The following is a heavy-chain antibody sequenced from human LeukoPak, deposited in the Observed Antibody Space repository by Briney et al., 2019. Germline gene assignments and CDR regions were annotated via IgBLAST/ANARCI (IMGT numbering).Heavy chain of an antibody. Sequence: GRSLRLSCTASGFTFSTYGMHWVRQAPGKGLEWVSFISFDGSNKYYADSVKGRFTISRDNSKNTLYLQMNSLRAEDTAVYYCAKAQWLAPFDYWGQGTLVTVSS. D-gene: IGHD6-19*01. J-gene: IGHJ4*02. CDR3: AKAQWLAPFDY. CDR2: ISFDGSNK. CDR1: GFTFSTYG. V-gene: IGHV3-30*18.